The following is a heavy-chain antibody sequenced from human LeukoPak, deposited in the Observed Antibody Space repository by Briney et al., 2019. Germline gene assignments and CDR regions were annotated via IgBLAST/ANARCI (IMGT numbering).Heavy chain of an antibody. Sequence: GGSLRLSCAASGFTFSNYWMSWVRRAPGKGLEWVANIKQDGSETCYVNSVRGRFTISRDNAKKSLYLQMNSLRAEDTAVYYCARDFWGAYRVDYFDYWGQGILVTVSS. CDR3: ARDFWGAYRVDYFDY. CDR1: GFTFSNYW. V-gene: IGHV3-7*01. J-gene: IGHJ4*02. D-gene: IGHD3-3*01. CDR2: IKQDGSET.